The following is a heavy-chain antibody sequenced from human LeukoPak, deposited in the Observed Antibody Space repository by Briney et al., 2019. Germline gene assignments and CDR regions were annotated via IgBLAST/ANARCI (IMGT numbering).Heavy chain of an antibody. CDR1: GYILTEVS. Sequence: ASVKVSFKVSGYILTEVSMHWVRQAPGKGLEWMGGFDPEHSEKIYAQKFQGRVTMTEDTSTDTAYMELSRLKSEDTAVYYCATETVAMTLDYWGQGTLVTVSS. D-gene: IGHD5-12*01. CDR2: FDPEHSEK. V-gene: IGHV1-24*01. J-gene: IGHJ4*02. CDR3: ATETVAMTLDY.